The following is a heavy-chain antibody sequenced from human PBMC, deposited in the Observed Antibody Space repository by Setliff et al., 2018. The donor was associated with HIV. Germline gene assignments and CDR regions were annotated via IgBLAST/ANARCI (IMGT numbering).Heavy chain of an antibody. CDR2: VHYSGSI. D-gene: IGHD3-3*01. J-gene: IGHJ4*02. CDR1: GGSISGSNYY. V-gene: IGHV4-39*01. Sequence: PSETLSLTCTVFGGSISGSNYYWGWIRQPPGKGLEWIANVHYSGSIYFNPSLKSRVTLSVGTSKRQFFLNLSSATTADTAMYYCVRPSFGIGGGSMFDSWGQGIVVTV. CDR3: VRPSFGIGGGSMFDS.